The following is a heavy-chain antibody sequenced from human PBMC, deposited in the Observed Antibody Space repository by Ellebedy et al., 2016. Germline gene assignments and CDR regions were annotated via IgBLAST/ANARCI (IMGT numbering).Heavy chain of an antibody. CDR1: GFTFSSYA. Sequence: GESLKISCAASGFTFSSYAIHWVRQAPGKGLEWVAVISYDGTNKYYADSVKGRFTISRDNSKNTLYLQMNSLRAEDTAVYYCAKPITGTVGEGLDYWGQGTLVTVSS. V-gene: IGHV3-30*04. CDR3: AKPITGTVGEGLDY. J-gene: IGHJ4*02. D-gene: IGHD1-20*01. CDR2: ISYDGTNK.